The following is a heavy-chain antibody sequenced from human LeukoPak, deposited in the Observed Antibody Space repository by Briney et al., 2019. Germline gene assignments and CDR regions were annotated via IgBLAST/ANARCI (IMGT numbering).Heavy chain of an antibody. D-gene: IGHD6-6*01. Sequence: GGSLRLSCAASGFSFSSYAMSWVREAPGKGLEWVSLISSGGTTYYADSVKGRFSISRDNSKNTVYLQMNSLRAEDTAVYYCARDNSDRPEDLWGQGTLVTVSS. CDR2: ISSGGTT. CDR3: ARDNSDRPEDL. V-gene: IGHV3-66*01. CDR1: GFSFSSYA. J-gene: IGHJ5*02.